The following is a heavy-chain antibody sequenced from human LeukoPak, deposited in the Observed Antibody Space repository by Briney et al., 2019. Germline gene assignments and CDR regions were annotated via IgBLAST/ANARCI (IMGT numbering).Heavy chain of an antibody. CDR1: GFTVSSNY. D-gene: IGHD6-13*01. J-gene: IGHJ3*02. CDR2: IYSGGST. V-gene: IGHV3-66*01. CDR3: ARDHQQLVNAFDI. Sequence: GGSLRLSCAASGFTVSSNYMSWVRQAPGKGLEWVSVIYSGGSTYYADSVKGRFTISRDNSKNTLYLQMNSLRAEDTAVYYCARDHQQLVNAFDIWGQGTMVTVSS.